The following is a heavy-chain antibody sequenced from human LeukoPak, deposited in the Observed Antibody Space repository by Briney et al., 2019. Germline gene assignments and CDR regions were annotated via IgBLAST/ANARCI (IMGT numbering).Heavy chain of an antibody. J-gene: IGHJ4*02. D-gene: IGHD3-22*01. CDR2: IIPIFGTA. CDR1: GGTFSSYA. CDR3: VSDYYDSSGYYRPGGY. V-gene: IGHV1-69*13. Sequence: SVKVSCKASGGTFSSYAISWVRQAPGQGLEWVGGIIPIFGTANYAQKFQGRVTITADESTSTAYMELSSLRSEDTAVYYCVSDYYDSSGYYRPGGYWGQGTLVTVSS.